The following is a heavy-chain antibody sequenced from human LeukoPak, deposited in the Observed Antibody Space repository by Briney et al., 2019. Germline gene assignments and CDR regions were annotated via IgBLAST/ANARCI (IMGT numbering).Heavy chain of an antibody. V-gene: IGHV3-23*01. Sequence: GGSLRLSCAASGFTFSSYTMSWVRQAPGKGLEWVSSISGSGGTTYYADSVKGRFTISRDNPNNTLDLQMNSLTAEDTAVYYCAKGPVAVAGYYFDHWGQGTLVTVSS. CDR1: GFTFSSYT. D-gene: IGHD6-19*01. CDR3: AKGPVAVAGYYFDH. CDR2: ISGSGGTT. J-gene: IGHJ4*02.